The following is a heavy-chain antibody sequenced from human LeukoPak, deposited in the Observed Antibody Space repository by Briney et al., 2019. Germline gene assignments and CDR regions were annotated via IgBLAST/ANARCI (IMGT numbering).Heavy chain of an antibody. CDR2: IYYSGST. CDR3: ARDYYDSSGYYYVRYFDY. CDR1: DGSINSYY. D-gene: IGHD3-22*01. J-gene: IGHJ4*02. V-gene: IGHV4-39*02. Sequence: SETLSLTCTVSDGSINSYYWGWIRQPPGKGLEWIGSIYYSGSTYYNPSLKSRVTISVDTSKNQFSLKLSSVTAADTAVYYCARDYYDSSGYYYVRYFDYWGQGTLVTVSS.